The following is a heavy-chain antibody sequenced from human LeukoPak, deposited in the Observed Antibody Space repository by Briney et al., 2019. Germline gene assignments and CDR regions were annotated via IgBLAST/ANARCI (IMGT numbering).Heavy chain of an antibody. CDR2: ISGSGGST. CDR3: AKDTSQYGSGSFRGDY. CDR1: GFTFSSYW. Sequence: GGSLRLSCAASGFTFSSYWMHWVRQAPGKGLEWVSAISGSGGSTYYADSVKGRFTISRDNSKNTLYLQMNSLRAEDTAVYYCAKDTSQYGSGSFRGDYWGQGTLVTVSS. D-gene: IGHD3-10*01. V-gene: IGHV3-23*01. J-gene: IGHJ4*02.